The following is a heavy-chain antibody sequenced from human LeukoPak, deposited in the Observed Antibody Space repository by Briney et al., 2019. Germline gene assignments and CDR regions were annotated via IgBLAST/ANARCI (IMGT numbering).Heavy chain of an antibody. V-gene: IGHV3-48*03. CDR2: INSAGTTV. J-gene: IGHJ4*02. CDR3: AREASPADPLGWHFDC. CDR1: GFTFSIYE. Sequence: GGSLRLSCAASGFTFSIYEMVWVRQAPGRGLEWVSYINSAGTTVYAESVKGRFTISRDTAKNSLYLRMNSLRVEDTAIYFCAREASPADPLGWHFDCWGQGTLVTVSS.